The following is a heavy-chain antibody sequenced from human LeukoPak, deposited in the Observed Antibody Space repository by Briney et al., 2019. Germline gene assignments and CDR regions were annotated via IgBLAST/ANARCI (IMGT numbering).Heavy chain of an antibody. V-gene: IGHV3-74*01. CDR1: GFTLSNYW. D-gene: IGHD3-10*01. Sequence: GGSLRLPCAASGFTLSNYWMHRVRQDPGKVLVWASRINADGSSASYAVSVKGRFTISRVNAKNTLYLQINSLRAEDTAMYYCARDYGRARDYGMDVWGQGTTVTVSS. CDR3: ARDYGRARDYGMDV. CDR2: INADGSSA. J-gene: IGHJ6*02.